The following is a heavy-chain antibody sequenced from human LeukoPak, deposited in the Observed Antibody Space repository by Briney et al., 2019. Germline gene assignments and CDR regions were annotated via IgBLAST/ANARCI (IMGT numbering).Heavy chain of an antibody. CDR1: GFTFSNVW. CDR2: IKSQTDGGTT. Sequence: GGSLRLSCAASGFTFSNVWMNWVRQAPGKGLEWVGRIKSQTDGGTTDYAAPVKGRFTISRDDSKNTLYLQLNSLRAGDTAVYYCSTGSPASGGLFDYWGQGTLVTVSS. V-gene: IGHV3-15*01. J-gene: IGHJ4*02. CDR3: STGSPASGGLFDY. D-gene: IGHD6-13*01.